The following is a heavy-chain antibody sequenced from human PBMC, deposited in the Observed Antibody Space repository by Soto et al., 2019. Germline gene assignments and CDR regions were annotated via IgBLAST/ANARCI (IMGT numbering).Heavy chain of an antibody. CDR2: INGGDDSE. D-gene: IGHD3-16*01. Sequence: GGSLRLSCAVSAFTLRSSPMSWVRRAPGKGLEWVSGINGGDDSEHYVDSVRGRFTIIRDNSKNLLLLQMNSLRVEDTAIYYCTIVSHLGIPSPTHDHWGQGPQVSGSS. J-gene: IGHJ4*02. CDR3: TIVSHLGIPSPTHDH. CDR1: AFTLRSSP. V-gene: IGHV3-23*01.